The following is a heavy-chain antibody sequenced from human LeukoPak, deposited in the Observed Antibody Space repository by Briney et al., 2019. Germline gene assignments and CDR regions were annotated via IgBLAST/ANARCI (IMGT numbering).Heavy chain of an antibody. J-gene: IGHJ5*02. V-gene: IGHV3-74*01. Sequence: GGSLRLSCAASGFTFSNFWMHWVRQAPEKGLMWVSRISPDGRKTDYADSVKGRFIISRENAESTLYLQMNILRPEDTAVYYCIRAPRWEGGNNWFDPWGQGTLVTVSS. D-gene: IGHD1-26*01. CDR1: GFTFSNFW. CDR3: IRAPRWEGGNNWFDP. CDR2: ISPDGRKT.